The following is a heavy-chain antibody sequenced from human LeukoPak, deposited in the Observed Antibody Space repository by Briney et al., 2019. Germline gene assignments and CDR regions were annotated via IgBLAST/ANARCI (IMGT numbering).Heavy chain of an antibody. CDR2: VSGGDPTT. V-gene: IGHV3-23*01. J-gene: IGHJ6*03. CDR3: ARDPYSGTYGHLYYYYMDV. CDR1: DFSFATYG. D-gene: IGHD1-26*01. Sequence: GGSLRLSCAASDFSFATYGMGWVRQAPGRGLEWVSSVSGGDPTTYYADSVKGRFTISRDNSKNTLYLQMNSLRAEDTAVYYCARDPYSGTYGHLYYYYMDVWGKGTTVTISS.